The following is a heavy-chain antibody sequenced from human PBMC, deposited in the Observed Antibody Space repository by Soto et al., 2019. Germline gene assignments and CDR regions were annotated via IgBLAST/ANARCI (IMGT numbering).Heavy chain of an antibody. CDR1: GFTFSDYY. CDR3: ARDRTVEYSSSSPEDYYGMDV. CDR2: ISSSGSTI. Sequence: PGGSLRLSCAASGFTFSDYYMSWIRQAPGKGLEWVSYISSSGSTIYYADSVKGRFTISRDNAKNSLYLQMNSLRAEDTAVYYCARDRTVEYSSSSPEDYYGMDVWGQGTTVTVSS. J-gene: IGHJ6*02. D-gene: IGHD6-6*01. V-gene: IGHV3-11*01.